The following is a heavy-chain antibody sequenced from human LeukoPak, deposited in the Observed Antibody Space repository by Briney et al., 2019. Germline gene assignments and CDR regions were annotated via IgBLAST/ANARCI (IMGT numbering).Heavy chain of an antibody. CDR3: ANSPGRSAWYGAPDY. J-gene: IGHJ4*02. V-gene: IGHV1-2*02. CDR1: GDTFTGYY. Sequence: ASVKVSCKASGDTFTGYYMHWVRQAPGQGLQWMGWINPNSGGTNYAQKFQGRVTMTRGTSISTAYMELSRLRSDDTAVYYCANSPGRSAWYGAPDYWGQGTLVTVSS. CDR2: INPNSGGT. D-gene: IGHD6-19*01.